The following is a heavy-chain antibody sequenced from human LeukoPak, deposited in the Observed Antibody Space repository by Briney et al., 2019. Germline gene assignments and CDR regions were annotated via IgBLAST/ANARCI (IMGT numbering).Heavy chain of an antibody. CDR2: TWYDGSNK. CDR1: GFTFSSYG. CDR3: ARDPDIVVVPAAYRGLSGGFDY. Sequence: GGSLRLSCAASGFTFSSYGMHWVRQAPGKGLEWVAVTWYDGSNKYYADSVKGRFTISRDNSKNTLYLQMNSLRAEDTAVYYCARDPDIVVVPAAYRGLSGGFDYWGQGTLVTVSS. J-gene: IGHJ4*02. D-gene: IGHD2-2*01. V-gene: IGHV3-33*01.